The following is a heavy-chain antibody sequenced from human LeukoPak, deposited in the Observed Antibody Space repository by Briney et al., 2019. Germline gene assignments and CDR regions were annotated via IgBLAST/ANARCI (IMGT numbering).Heavy chain of an antibody. CDR2: IYPADSDA. J-gene: IGHJ6*02. CDR1: GYRFTTYW. V-gene: IGHV5-51*01. Sequence: GEALKISFKASGYRFTTYWIGWVRPKPGKGLELMGIIYPADSDARYSPSFQGQVTISADKSISTAYLQWSSLKASDTAMYYCARSLPGTMLRGEGVDVWGQGTTVTVSS. D-gene: IGHD3-10*01. CDR3: ARSLPGTMLRGEGVDV.